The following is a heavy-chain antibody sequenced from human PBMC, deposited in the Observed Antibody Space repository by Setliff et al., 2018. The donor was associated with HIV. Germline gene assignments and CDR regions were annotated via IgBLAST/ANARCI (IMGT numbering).Heavy chain of an antibody. Sequence: LSLTCTVSGGSISSYYWSWIRQPPGKGLEWIGYIYYSGSTNYNPSLKSRVTISVDTSKNQFSLKLSTVTAADTAVYYCARGGGFWYYDSSGYGGRLYYYYGMDVWGQGTTVTVSS. V-gene: IGHV4-59*01. D-gene: IGHD3-22*01. CDR3: ARGGGFWYYDSSGYGGRLYYYYGMDV. CDR2: IYYSGST. J-gene: IGHJ6*02. CDR1: GGSISSYY.